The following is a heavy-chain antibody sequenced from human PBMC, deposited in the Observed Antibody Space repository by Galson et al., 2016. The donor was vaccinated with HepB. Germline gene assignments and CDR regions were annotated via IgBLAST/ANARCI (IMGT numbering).Heavy chain of an antibody. V-gene: IGHV3-53*01. J-gene: IGHJ3*02. D-gene: IGHD5-18*01. CDR1: GVTVSSEY. CDR2: IYRGGNT. CDR3: ATVGGNTYGLRTDGFDI. Sequence: SLRLSCAKSGVTVSSEYMTWVRQAPGTGLEWISLIYRGGNTYYADSVRGRFTASRDDSKNTLYLQMNYLRADDTAVYFCATVGGNTYGLRTDGFDIWGQGTMVTVSS.